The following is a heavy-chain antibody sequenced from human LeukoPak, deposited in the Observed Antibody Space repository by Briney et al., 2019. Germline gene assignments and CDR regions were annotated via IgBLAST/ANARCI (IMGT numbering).Heavy chain of an antibody. CDR1: GFTFGSYW. CDR3: AREASGGYCSSTSCHNWFDP. J-gene: IGHJ5*02. CDR2: INSDGSST. D-gene: IGHD2-2*01. V-gene: IGHV3-74*01. Sequence: GGSLRLSCAASGFTFGSYWMHWVRQAPGKGLVWVSRINSDGSSTSDADSVKGRLTISRDNAKNTLYLQMNSLRAEDTAVYYCAREASGGYCSSTSCHNWFDPWGQGTPVTVSS.